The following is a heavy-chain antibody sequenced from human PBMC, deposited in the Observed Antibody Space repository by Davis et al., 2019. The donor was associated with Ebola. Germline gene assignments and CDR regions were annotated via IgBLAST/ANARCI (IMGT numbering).Heavy chain of an antibody. Sequence: GESLKISCAASGFTFSSYGMHWVRQAPGKGLEWVSYISSSSITIYYADSVKGRFTISRDNAKNSLYLQMNSLRDGDTAVYYCARAGGAARPGYWGQGTLVTVS. J-gene: IGHJ4*02. CDR3: ARAGGAARPGY. D-gene: IGHD6-6*01. CDR2: ISSSSITI. CDR1: GFTFSSYG. V-gene: IGHV3-48*02.